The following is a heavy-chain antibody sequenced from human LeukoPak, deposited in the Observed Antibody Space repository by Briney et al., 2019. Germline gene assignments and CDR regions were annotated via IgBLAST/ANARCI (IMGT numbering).Heavy chain of an antibody. Sequence: GGSLRLSCAASGFTFSSYSMNWVRQAPGKGLEWVSSISSSSSYIYYADSVKGRFTISRHNSKNTLYLQMNSLRAEDTAVYYCARGSGIADFWSGYYDHYFDYWGQGTLVTVSS. CDR1: GFTFSSYS. CDR3: ARGSGIADFWSGYYDHYFDY. J-gene: IGHJ4*02. D-gene: IGHD3-3*01. V-gene: IGHV3-21*04. CDR2: ISSSSSYI.